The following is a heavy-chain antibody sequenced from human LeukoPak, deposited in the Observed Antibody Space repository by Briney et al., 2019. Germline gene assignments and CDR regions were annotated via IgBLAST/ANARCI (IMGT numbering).Heavy chain of an antibody. CDR3: ASPEGTTLHY. J-gene: IGHJ4*02. V-gene: IGHV1-46*01. D-gene: IGHD1-7*01. CDR1: GYTFTSYY. Sequence: ASVKVSCKASGYTFTSYYMHWVRQAPGQGLEWMGIINPSGGSTSYAQKFQGRVTITADESTSTAYMELSSLRSEDTAVYYCASPEGTTLHYWGQGTLVTVSS. CDR2: INPSGGST.